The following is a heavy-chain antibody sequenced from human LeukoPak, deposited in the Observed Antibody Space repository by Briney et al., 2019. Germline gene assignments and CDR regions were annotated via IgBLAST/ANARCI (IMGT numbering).Heavy chain of an antibody. Sequence: SETLSLTCTVSGGSISSGGYYCSWIRQHPGKGLEWIGYIYYSGSTYYNPSLKSRVTISVDTSKNQFSLKLSSVTAADTAVYYCAREIIRGLAFDYWGQGTLVTVSS. D-gene: IGHD3-10*01. V-gene: IGHV4-31*03. CDR2: IYYSGST. CDR1: GGSISSGGYY. CDR3: AREIIRGLAFDY. J-gene: IGHJ4*02.